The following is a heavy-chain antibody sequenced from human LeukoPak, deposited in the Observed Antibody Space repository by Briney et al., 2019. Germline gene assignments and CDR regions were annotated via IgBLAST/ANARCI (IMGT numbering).Heavy chain of an antibody. Sequence: ASVKVSCKASGYTFTGYYMHWVRQAPGQGLEWMGWITPNGDGTNYARKFQGRVTMTRDTSMSTAYMELSSLRSDDTAIYYCARDLEDYVLPADYWGQGTLVTVSS. CDR1: GYTFTGYY. CDR3: ARDLEDYVLPADY. V-gene: IGHV1-2*02. CDR2: ITPNGDGT. D-gene: IGHD3-16*01. J-gene: IGHJ4*02.